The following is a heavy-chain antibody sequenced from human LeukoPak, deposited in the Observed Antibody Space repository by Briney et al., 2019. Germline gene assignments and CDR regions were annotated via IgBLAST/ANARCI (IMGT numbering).Heavy chain of an antibody. Sequence: GGSLRLSCAASGFTFSSYAMSWVRQAPGKGLEWVSAISGSGGSTYYADSVKGRFTISRDNSKNTLYLQMNSLRAEDTAVYYCAKANAYDFWSGYYTAAFDIWGQGTMVTVSS. CDR1: GFTFSSYA. J-gene: IGHJ3*02. CDR2: ISGSGGST. V-gene: IGHV3-23*01. D-gene: IGHD3-3*01. CDR3: AKANAYDFWSGYYTAAFDI.